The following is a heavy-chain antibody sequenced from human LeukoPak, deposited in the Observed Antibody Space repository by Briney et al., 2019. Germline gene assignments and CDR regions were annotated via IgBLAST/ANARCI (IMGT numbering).Heavy chain of an antibody. J-gene: IGHJ4*02. CDR3: ARVETTVETLFDY. V-gene: IGHV1-46*01. CDR1: GYTFTSYY. D-gene: IGHD4-23*01. Sequence: GASVKVSCKASGYTFTSYYMHWVRQAPGQGLEWMGIINPSGGSTSYAQKFQGRVTMTTDTSTSTAYMELRSLRSDDTAVYYCARVETTVETLFDYWGQGTLVTVSS. CDR2: INPSGGST.